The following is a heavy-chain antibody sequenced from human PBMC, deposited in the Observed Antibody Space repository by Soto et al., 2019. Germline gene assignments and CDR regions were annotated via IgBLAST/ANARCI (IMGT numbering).Heavy chain of an antibody. J-gene: IGHJ6*02. CDR2: ISAYNGNT. CDR3: ARAGYCSSTSCLYDYYYGMDV. Sequence: ASVKVSCKASGYTFTSYGISWVRQAPGQGLEWMGWISAYNGNTNYAQKLQGRVTMTTDTSTSTAYMELRSLRSDDTAVYYCARAGYCSSTSCLYDYYYGMDVWGQGTTVTVYS. D-gene: IGHD2-2*03. V-gene: IGHV1-18*01. CDR1: GYTFTSYG.